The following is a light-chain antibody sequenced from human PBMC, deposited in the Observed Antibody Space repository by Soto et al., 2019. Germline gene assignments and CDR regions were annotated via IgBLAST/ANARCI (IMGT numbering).Light chain of an antibody. J-gene: IGLJ1*01. CDR3: LSYAGNYIYV. CDR1: SSDIGTYNA. V-gene: IGLV2-11*01. CDR2: DVT. Sequence: QSALTQPRSVSGSPGQSVTISCTGTSSDIGTYNAVSWYQQNPGKAPKLMIFDVTKRPSGVSDRFSGSKSGNTASLTISGLQAEDEADYYCLSYAGNYIYVFGTGTKVTVL.